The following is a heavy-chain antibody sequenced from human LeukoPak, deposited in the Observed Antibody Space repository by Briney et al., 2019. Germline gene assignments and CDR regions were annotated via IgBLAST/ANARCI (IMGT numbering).Heavy chain of an antibody. J-gene: IGHJ4*02. CDR3: GAQDGYNYDY. CDR2: IYTSGST. D-gene: IGHD5-24*01. Sequence: SETLSLTCTVSGGSISSGSYYWSWVRQPAGKGLEWIGRIYTSGSTNYNPSLKSRVTISVDTSKNQFSLKLSSVTAADTAVDYCGAQDGYNYDYWGQGTLVTVSS. V-gene: IGHV4-61*02. CDR1: GGSISSGSYY.